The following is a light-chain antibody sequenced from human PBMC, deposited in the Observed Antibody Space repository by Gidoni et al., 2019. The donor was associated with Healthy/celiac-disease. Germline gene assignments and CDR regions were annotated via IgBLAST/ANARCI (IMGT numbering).Light chain of an antibody. V-gene: IGKV3-15*01. Sequence: EIVMTQSPATLSVSPGERATLSCRASQSVSSNLAWYQQKPGQAPRLLIYGASTRATGIPAQFSGSGSGTEFTLTISSLQSEDFAVYYCQQYNNWPPSITFXQXTRLEIK. J-gene: IGKJ5*01. CDR2: GAS. CDR1: QSVSSN. CDR3: QQYNNWPPSIT.